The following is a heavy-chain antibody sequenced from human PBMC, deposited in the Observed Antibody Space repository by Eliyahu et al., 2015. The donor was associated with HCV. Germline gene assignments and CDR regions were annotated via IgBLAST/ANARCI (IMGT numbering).Heavy chain of an antibody. CDR2: IIPILGIA. Sequence: QVQLVQSGAEVKKPGSSVKVSCKASGGTFSSYTISWVRQAPGQGLEWMGRIIPILGIANYAQKFQGRVTITADKSTSTAYMELSSLRSEDTAVYYCAYSGSSKAVAFDIWGQGTMVTVSS. CDR3: AYSGSSKAVAFDI. V-gene: IGHV1-69*02. D-gene: IGHD1-26*01. CDR1: GGTFSSYT. J-gene: IGHJ3*02.